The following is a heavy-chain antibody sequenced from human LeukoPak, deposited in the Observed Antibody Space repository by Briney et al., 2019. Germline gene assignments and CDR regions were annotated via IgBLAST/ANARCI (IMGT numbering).Heavy chain of an antibody. V-gene: IGHV1-18*01. CDR3: ARATHRLRYLDRPPFDP. D-gene: IGHD3-9*01. J-gene: IGHJ5*02. CDR1: GYTFTSYG. Sequence: ASVKVSCKASGYTFTSYGISWVRQAPGQGLEWMGWISAYNGNTNYAQKLQGRVTMTTDTSTSTAYMEPRSLRSDDTAVYYCARATHRLRYLDRPPFDPWGQGTLVTVSS. CDR2: ISAYNGNT.